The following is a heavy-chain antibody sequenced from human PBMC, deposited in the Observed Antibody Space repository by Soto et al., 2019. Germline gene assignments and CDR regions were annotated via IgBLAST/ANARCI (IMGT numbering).Heavy chain of an antibody. CDR1: GFTFSNAW. CDR3: TTDPFYDYVWGSYRYTI. Sequence: EVQLVESGGGLVKPGGSLRLSCAASGFTFSNAWMNWVRQAPGKGLEWVGRIKSKTDGGTTDYAAPVKGRFTISRDYSKNTLYLQMNSLKTEDTAVYYCTTDPFYDYVWGSYRYTIWGQGTMVTVSS. D-gene: IGHD3-16*02. CDR2: IKSKTDGGTT. J-gene: IGHJ3*02. V-gene: IGHV3-15*07.